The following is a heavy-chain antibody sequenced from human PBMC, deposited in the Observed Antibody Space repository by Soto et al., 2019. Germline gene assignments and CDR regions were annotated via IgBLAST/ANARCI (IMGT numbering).Heavy chain of an antibody. CDR1: GGSFSGYY. J-gene: IGHJ6*03. CDR2: INHSGST. CDR3: ARGSPWYSSSWYPYYYYYMDV. D-gene: IGHD6-13*01. Sequence: PSETLSLTCAVYGGSFSGYYWSWIRQPPGKGLEWIGEINHSGSTNYNPSLKSRVTISVDTSKNQFSLKLSSVTAADTAVYYCARGSPWYSSSWYPYYYYYMDVWGKGTTVTVSS. V-gene: IGHV4-34*01.